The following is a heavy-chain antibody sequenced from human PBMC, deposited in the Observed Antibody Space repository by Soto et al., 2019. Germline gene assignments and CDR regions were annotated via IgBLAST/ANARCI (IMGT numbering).Heavy chain of an antibody. D-gene: IGHD4-17*01. J-gene: IGHJ4*02. CDR1: GGTFSSYT. CDR3: ARGVMTTLTSH. Sequence: QVQLVQSGAEVKKPGSSVKVSCKASGGTFSSYTISWVRQAPGQGLEWMGRIIPILGIANYAQNFQGRVTIPADKSTSTAYMELSSLRSEDTAVYYCARGVMTTLTSHGGQGTLVTVSS. CDR2: IIPILGIA. V-gene: IGHV1-69*02.